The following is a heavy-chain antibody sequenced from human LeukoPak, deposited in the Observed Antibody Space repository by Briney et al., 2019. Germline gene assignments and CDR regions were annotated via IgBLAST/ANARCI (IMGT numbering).Heavy chain of an antibody. CDR3: SKGAYYDFWSGKRAYGMDV. D-gene: IGHD3-3*01. V-gene: IGHV3-23*01. Sequence: PGGSLRLSCAASGFTPSSYAMSWVCQTPGEGLEWVSGTRGGGGGTYNADSVKGRFTISRDNSKNTLYVQMNSLRAEDTAVYYCSKGAYYDFWSGKRAYGMDVWGQGTTVTVSS. CDR2: TRGGGGGT. CDR1: GFTPSSYA. J-gene: IGHJ6*02.